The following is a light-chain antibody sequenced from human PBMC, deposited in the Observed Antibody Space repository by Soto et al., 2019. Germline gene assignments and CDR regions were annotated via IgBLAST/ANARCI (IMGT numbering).Light chain of an antibody. J-gene: IGKJ1*01. V-gene: IGKV3-15*01. Sequence: IVRTQSPATLSVSPGDRATLSCRASESVTSSLAWYQQKPGQPPRLLIYAASTRATDVPARFSGGGSETEFTLTISSLQSADFAVYFCQPYNIWPLWTFGQGTKVDIK. CDR2: AAS. CDR1: ESVTSS. CDR3: QPYNIWPLWT.